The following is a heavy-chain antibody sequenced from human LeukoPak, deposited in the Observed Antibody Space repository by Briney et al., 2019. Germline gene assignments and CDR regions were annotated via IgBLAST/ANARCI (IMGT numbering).Heavy chain of an antibody. Sequence: GRSLRLSCAASGFTFSSYAMHWVRQAPGKGLEWVAVISYDGSNKYYADSVKGRFTISRDNSKNTLYLQMNSLRAEDTAVYCCARDYVAFDYWGQGTLVTVSS. J-gene: IGHJ4*02. V-gene: IGHV3-30-3*01. CDR3: ARDYVAFDY. D-gene: IGHD3-16*01. CDR2: ISYDGSNK. CDR1: GFTFSSYA.